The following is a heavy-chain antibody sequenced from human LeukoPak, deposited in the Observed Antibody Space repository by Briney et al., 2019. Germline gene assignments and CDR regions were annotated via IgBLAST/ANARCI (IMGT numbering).Heavy chain of an antibody. CDR1: GDSFSGYY. V-gene: IGHV4-34*01. D-gene: IGHD1-26*01. Sequence: SETLSLTCAVYGDSFSGYYWSWIRQPPGKGLEWIAEINHRGTTHYNPSLMSRVNISADTSKNHFSLNLDSVTAADTAVYYCARSWAGMYYPFYYFDYWGQGALVTVSP. CDR3: ARSWAGMYYPFYYFDY. J-gene: IGHJ4*02. CDR2: INHRGTT.